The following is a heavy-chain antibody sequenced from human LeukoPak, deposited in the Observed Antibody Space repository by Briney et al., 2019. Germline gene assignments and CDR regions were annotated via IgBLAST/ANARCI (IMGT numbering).Heavy chain of an antibody. Sequence: PSETLSLTCTVSGGSISSSSYYWGWIRQPPGKGLEWIGSIYYSGSTYYNPSLKSRVTISVDTSKNQFSLKLSSVTAADTAVYYCARFVEYYYDSSGTHRGHFDYWGQGTLVTVSS. V-gene: IGHV4-39*07. CDR1: GGSISSSSYY. CDR3: ARFVEYYYDSSGTHRGHFDY. J-gene: IGHJ4*02. CDR2: IYYSGST. D-gene: IGHD3-22*01.